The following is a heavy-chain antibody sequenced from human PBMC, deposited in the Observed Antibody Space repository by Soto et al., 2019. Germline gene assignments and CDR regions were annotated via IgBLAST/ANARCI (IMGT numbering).Heavy chain of an antibody. Sequence: PSETLSLTCTVSGGSISSYYWSWIRQPPGKGLEWIGYIYYSGSTNYNPSLKSRVTISVDTSKNQFSLKLSSVTAADTAVYYCARASYYDFWSGYYTTNYYYGMDAWGQGTTVTVSS. J-gene: IGHJ6*02. CDR1: GGSISSYY. CDR3: ARASYYDFWSGYYTTNYYYGMDA. CDR2: IYYSGST. D-gene: IGHD3-3*01. V-gene: IGHV4-59*08.